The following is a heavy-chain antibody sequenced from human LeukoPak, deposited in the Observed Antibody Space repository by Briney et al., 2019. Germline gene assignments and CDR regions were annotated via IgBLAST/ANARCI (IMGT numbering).Heavy chain of an antibody. CDR1: GFTFDDYA. Sequence: PGGSLRLSCAASGFTFDDYAMHWVRQAPGKGLEWVSSISSSSSYIYYADSVKGRFTISRDNAKNSLYLQMNSLRAEDTAVYYCARDPGYSSGWYGRNWFDPWGQGTLVTVSS. J-gene: IGHJ5*02. CDR3: ARDPGYSSGWYGRNWFDP. D-gene: IGHD6-19*01. CDR2: ISSSSSYI. V-gene: IGHV3-21*01.